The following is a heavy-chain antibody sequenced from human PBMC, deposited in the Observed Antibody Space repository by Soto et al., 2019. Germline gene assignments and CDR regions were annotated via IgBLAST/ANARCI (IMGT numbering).Heavy chain of an antibody. D-gene: IGHD6-13*01. J-gene: IGHJ2*01. V-gene: IGHV1-69*02. Sequence: QVQLVQSGAEVKKPGSSVKVSCKASGGTFSSYTISWVRQAPGQGLEWMGRIIPILGIANYAQKFQGRVTITADKSPITFYRXLSSLRSEDTAVYYCARPGPGSIAAAGTFGWYFDLWGRGTLVTVSS. CDR2: IIPILGIA. CDR3: ARPGPGSIAAAGTFGWYFDL. CDR1: GGTFSSYT.